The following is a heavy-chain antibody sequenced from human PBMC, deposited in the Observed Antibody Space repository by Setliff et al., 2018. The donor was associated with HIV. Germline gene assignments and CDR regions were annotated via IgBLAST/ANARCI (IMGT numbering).Heavy chain of an antibody. J-gene: IGHJ6*02. V-gene: IGHV1-69*13. CDR3: ARGDYGSGSYYPYYFYYGMVV. CDR1: GGTFSSYS. D-gene: IGHD3-10*01. Sequence: SVKVSCKASGGTFSSYSINWVRQAPGQGLEWMGGIVPIYGTPIYAQKFQGRVTITADESTSTAYMELSSLRSEDTAVYYCARGDYGSGSYYPYYFYYGMVVWGQGTTVTVSS. CDR2: IVPIYGTP.